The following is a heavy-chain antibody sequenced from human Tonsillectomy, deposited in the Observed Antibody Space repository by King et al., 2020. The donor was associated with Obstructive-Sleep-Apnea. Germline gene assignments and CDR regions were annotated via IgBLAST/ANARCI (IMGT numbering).Heavy chain of an antibody. Sequence: HVQLVESGGGVVQPGTSLRLSCAASGFSFSTRDIHWVRQAPGKGLEWVALISWSESDKNYADSVKGRFTISRDNSKNTLYLEMNGLRAEDTAAYYCAKGEWSSRSIDYWGQGTLVTVSS. D-gene: IGHD6-13*01. CDR3: AKGEWSSRSIDY. J-gene: IGHJ4*02. CDR2: ISWSESDK. V-gene: IGHV3-30*18. CDR1: GFSFSTRD.